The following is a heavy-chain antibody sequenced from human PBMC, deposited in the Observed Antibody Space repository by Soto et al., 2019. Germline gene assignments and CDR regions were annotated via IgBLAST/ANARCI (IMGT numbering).Heavy chain of an antibody. V-gene: IGHV3-33*01. CDR1: GFTFSSYG. CDR2: IWNDGSNK. D-gene: IGHD3-22*01. CDR3: AREYDSSGQQYFQH. J-gene: IGHJ1*01. Sequence: QVQLVESGGGVVQPGRSLRLSCAASGFTFSSYGMHWVRQAPGKGLEWVAVIWNDGSNKYYADSVKGRFTISRDNSKNTLYLQMNSLRAEDTAVYYCAREYDSSGQQYFQHWGQGTLVTVSS.